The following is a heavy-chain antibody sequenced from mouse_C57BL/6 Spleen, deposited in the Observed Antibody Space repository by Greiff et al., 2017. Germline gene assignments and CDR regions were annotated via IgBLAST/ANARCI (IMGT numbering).Heavy chain of an antibody. CDR1: GYTFTSYW. Sequence: QVQLQQSGAELVRPGTSVKLSCKASGYTFTSYWMHWVKQRPGQGLEWIGVIDPADSYTNYNQKFKGKATLTEDTSSSTAYMQLSSLTSADSAVYYSAVDRGAMDYWGQGTSVTVSS. CDR3: AVDRGAMDY. CDR2: IDPADSYT. J-gene: IGHJ4*01. V-gene: IGHV1-59*01. D-gene: IGHD3-2*01.